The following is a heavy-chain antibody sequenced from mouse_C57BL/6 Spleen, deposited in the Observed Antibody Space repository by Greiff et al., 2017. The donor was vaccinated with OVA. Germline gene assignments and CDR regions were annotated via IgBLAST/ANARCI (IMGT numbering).Heavy chain of an antibody. CDR2: IDPSDSET. J-gene: IGHJ2*01. Sequence: QVQLQQPGAELVRPGSSVKLSCKASGYTFTSYWMHWVKQRPIQGLEWIGNIDPSDSETHYNQKFKDKATLTVDKSSSTAYMQHSSLTSEDSAVYYCARSTTVGAPDYWGQGTTLTVSS. V-gene: IGHV1-52*01. CDR1: GYTFTSYW. D-gene: IGHD1-1*02. CDR3: ARSTTVGAPDY.